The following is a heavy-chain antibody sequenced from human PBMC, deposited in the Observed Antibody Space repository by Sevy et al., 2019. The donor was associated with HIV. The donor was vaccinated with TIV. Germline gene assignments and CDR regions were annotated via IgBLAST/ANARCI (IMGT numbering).Heavy chain of an antibody. D-gene: IGHD3-22*01. CDR2: ISGSGGST. J-gene: IGHJ4*02. Sequence: GGSLRLSCAASGFTFSSYAMSWVRQAPGKGLEWVSAISGSGGSTYYADSVKGRFTISRDNSKNTLYLQMNSLRAEDTAVYYCEKVLVDYYDSSGYYWVATFDYWGQGTLVTVSS. CDR1: GFTFSSYA. V-gene: IGHV3-23*01. CDR3: EKVLVDYYDSSGYYWVATFDY.